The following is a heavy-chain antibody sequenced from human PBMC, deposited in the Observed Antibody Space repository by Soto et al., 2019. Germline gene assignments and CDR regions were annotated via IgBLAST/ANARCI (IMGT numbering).Heavy chain of an antibody. D-gene: IGHD2-15*01. CDR3: ARDRWLLLIKPLAEADAFDI. CDR1: GFTFSSYA. CDR2: ISYDGSNK. V-gene: IGHV3-30-3*01. Sequence: GGSLRLSCAASGFTFSSYAMHWVRQAPGKGLEWVAVISYDGSNKYYADSVKGRFTISRDNSKNTLYLQMNSLRAEDTAVYYCARDRWLLLIKPLAEADAFDIWGQGTMVTVS. J-gene: IGHJ3*02.